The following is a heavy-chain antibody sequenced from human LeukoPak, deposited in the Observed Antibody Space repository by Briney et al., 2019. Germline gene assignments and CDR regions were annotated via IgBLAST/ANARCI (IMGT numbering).Heavy chain of an antibody. J-gene: IGHJ4*02. V-gene: IGHV3-11*01. D-gene: IGHD1-14*01. CDR2: ISSSGSTI. CDR1: GFTFSDYC. CDR3: AKGPGRDSLDY. Sequence: GGSLRLSCAASGFTFSDYCMSWIRQAPGKGLEWVSYISSSGSTIYYADSVKGRFTISRDNSKNTLYLQMNSLRAEDTAVYYCAKGPGRDSLDYWGQGTLVTVSS.